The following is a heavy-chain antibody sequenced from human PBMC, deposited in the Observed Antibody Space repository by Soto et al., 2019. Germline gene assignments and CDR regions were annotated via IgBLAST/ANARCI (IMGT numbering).Heavy chain of an antibody. J-gene: IGHJ4*02. V-gene: IGHV3-72*01. CDR3: ARPHRLVVGVPDS. Sequence: GGSLRLSCAASGFTFSNPYMDWVRQAPGKGLEWVGRCRNKANSYTTEYAASVKGRFTVSRDDSKDSLYLQMNSLKTEDTAVYYCARPHRLVVGVPDSWGQGTLVTVSS. D-gene: IGHD2-15*01. CDR2: CRNKANSYTT. CDR1: GFTFSNPY.